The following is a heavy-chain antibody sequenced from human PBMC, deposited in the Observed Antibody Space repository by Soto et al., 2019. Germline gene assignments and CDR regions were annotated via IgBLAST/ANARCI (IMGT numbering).Heavy chain of an antibody. Sequence: GASVKVSCKASGYTFTSYYMHWVRQAPGQGLEWMGIINPSGGSTSYAQKFQGRVTMTRDTSTSTVYMELSSLRSEDTAVYYCAKAPNRGTTGTQTVDYWGQGTLVTVSS. V-gene: IGHV1-46*01. D-gene: IGHD1-1*01. CDR2: INPSGGST. J-gene: IGHJ4*02. CDR1: GYTFTSYY. CDR3: AKAPNRGTTGTQTVDY.